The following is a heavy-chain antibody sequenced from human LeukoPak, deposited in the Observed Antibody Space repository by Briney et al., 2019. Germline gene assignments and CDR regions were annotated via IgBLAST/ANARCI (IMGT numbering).Heavy chain of an antibody. CDR2: IIPIFGTA. V-gene: IGHV1-69*13. CDR1: GGTFSSYA. Sequence: ASVKVSCKASGGTFSSYAISWVRQAPGQGLEWMGGIIPIFGTANYAQKFQGRVTITADESTSTAYMELSSLRSEDTAMYYCATTLGIVDYYYYGLDVWGQGTTVTVSS. J-gene: IGHJ6*02. CDR3: ATTLGIVDYYYYGLDV. D-gene: IGHD1-26*01.